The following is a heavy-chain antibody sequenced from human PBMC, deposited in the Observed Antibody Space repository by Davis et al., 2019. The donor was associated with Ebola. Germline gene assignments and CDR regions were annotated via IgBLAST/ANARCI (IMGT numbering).Heavy chain of an antibody. V-gene: IGHV3-30*04. CDR1: GFTFRTYA. D-gene: IGHD3-3*01. CDR3: ARAGFDEVLDL. Sequence: PGGSLRLSCAASGFTFRTYAMHWVRQAPGKGLEWVAVVSHSERERFYADSVKGRFTISRDNSENTLYLQMNSLIADDTSVYYCARAGFDEVLDLWGQGTPVTVSS. CDR2: VSHSERER. J-gene: IGHJ5*02.